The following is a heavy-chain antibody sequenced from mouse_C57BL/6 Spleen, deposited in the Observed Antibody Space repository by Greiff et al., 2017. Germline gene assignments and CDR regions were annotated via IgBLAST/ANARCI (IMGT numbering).Heavy chain of an antibody. D-gene: IGHD1-1*01. J-gene: IGHJ1*03. CDR1: GYTFTSYW. CDR3: ARVEEFITTVVAFYWYFDV. Sequence: QVQLQQPGAELVKPGASVKLSCKASGYTFTSYWMQWVKQRPGQGLEWIGEIDPSDSYTNYNQKFKGKATLTVDTSSSTAYMQLSSLTSEDSAVYYCARVEEFITTVVAFYWYFDVWGTGTTVTVSS. CDR2: IDPSDSYT. V-gene: IGHV1-50*01.